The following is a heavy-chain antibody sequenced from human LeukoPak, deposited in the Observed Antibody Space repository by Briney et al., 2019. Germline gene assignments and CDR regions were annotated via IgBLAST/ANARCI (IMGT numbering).Heavy chain of an antibody. CDR3: AKKQVQLWFPTYFDY. CDR2: ISGSKTDI. D-gene: IGHD5-18*01. J-gene: IGHJ4*02. V-gene: IGHV3-23*01. Sequence: GGSPRLSCAASGFTFSNYAMSWVRQAPGKGLEWLSTISGSKTDIYYADSVKGRFTISRDNSKNTLYLQMNSLRAEDTAVYYCAKKQVQLWFPTYFDYWGQGTLVTVSS. CDR1: GFTFSNYA.